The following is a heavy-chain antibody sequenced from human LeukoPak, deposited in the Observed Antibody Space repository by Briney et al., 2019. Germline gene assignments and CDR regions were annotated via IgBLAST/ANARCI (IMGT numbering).Heavy chain of an antibody. CDR1: GYTLTAHY. CDR3: ARELTAAGKTFDY. V-gene: IGHV1-46*01. CDR2: ISPGGETT. J-gene: IGHJ4*02. D-gene: IGHD6-13*01. Sequence: ASVKVSCKASGYTLTAHYMHWVRQAPGQGLEWMAVISPGGETTRHTQNFQGRVTVTRDTSTSTVYMELNSLRSEDTAVYYCARELTAAGKTFDYWGQGTLVTVSS.